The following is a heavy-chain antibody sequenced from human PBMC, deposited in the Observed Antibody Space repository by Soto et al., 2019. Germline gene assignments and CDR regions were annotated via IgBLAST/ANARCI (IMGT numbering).Heavy chain of an antibody. V-gene: IGHV4-31*03. Sequence: QVQLQESGPGLVKPSQTLSLTCTVSGGSISSGGTGSYWTWIRQLPGNGLEWIGYIYYTGNTYYNRYLKSRPIISIDTSENQLSLKLTSVTAADTAVYFCASGHDAYKVRYWGQGTLVTVSS. CDR1: GGSISSGGTGSY. D-gene: IGHD1-1*01. CDR2: IYYTGNT. J-gene: IGHJ4*02. CDR3: ASGHDAYKVRY.